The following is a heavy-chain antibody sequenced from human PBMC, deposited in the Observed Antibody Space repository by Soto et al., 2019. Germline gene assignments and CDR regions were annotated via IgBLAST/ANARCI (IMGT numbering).Heavy chain of an antibody. V-gene: IGHV1-18*04. D-gene: IGHD1-26*01. CDR3: ALPASGRKQGGWAAAFDI. Sequence: QVQLVQSGAEVKKPGASVKVSCKASGYTFTSYGISWVRQAPGQGLEWMGWISAYNGNTNYAQTLQGRVTMTTDTSARTAYMELRSLSSDDTAVYYCALPASGRKQGGWAAAFDIWGQGTMVTVSS. J-gene: IGHJ3*02. CDR1: GYTFTSYG. CDR2: ISAYNGNT.